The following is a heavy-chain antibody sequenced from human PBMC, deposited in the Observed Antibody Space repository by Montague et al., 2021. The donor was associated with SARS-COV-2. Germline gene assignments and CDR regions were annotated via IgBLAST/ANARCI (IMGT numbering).Heavy chain of an antibody. Sequence: SETLSLTCTVAGDSISSSSYYWAWIRQPPGRGLEWIGSIYYDGSTYYNPSFKSRVTMSVDTSKTQFSLKLSSVTAADTAVYYCARRVRQAFGRGVFDYWGQGTLVTVSS. CDR3: ARRVRQAFGRGVFDY. CDR1: GDSISSSSYY. CDR2: IYYDGST. V-gene: IGHV4-39*01. J-gene: IGHJ4*02. D-gene: IGHD1-26*01.